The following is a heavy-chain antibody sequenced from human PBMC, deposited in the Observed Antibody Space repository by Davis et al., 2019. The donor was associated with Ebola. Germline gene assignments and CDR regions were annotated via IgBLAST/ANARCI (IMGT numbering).Heavy chain of an antibody. CDR2: TYYSSKCYD. V-gene: IGHV6-1*01. J-gene: IGHJ4*02. CDR1: GDSVAGGSGG. Sequence: PSETLSLTCAISGDSVAGGSGGWNWIRQSPSRGLEWLGRTYYSSKCYDGYAESVKSRINISPDTSKNQFSLQLNSVTPEDTAVYYCARGWLRTGLDYWGQGAPVTVSS. CDR3: ARGWLRTGLDY. D-gene: IGHD5-12*01.